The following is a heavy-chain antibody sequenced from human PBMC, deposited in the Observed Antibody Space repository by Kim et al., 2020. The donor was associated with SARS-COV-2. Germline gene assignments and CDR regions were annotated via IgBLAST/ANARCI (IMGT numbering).Heavy chain of an antibody. D-gene: IGHD3-16*02. CDR2: ISSSSSYI. CDR3: ARDEDSGEAWWGSYRYGWDYFDY. V-gene: IGHV3-21*01. J-gene: IGHJ4*02. Sequence: GGSLRLSCAASGFTFSSYSMNWVRQAPGKGLEWVSSISSSSSYIYYADSVKGRFTISRDNAKNSLYLQMNSLRAEDTAVYYCARDEDSGEAWWGSYRYGWDYFDYWGQGTLVTVSS. CDR1: GFTFSSYS.